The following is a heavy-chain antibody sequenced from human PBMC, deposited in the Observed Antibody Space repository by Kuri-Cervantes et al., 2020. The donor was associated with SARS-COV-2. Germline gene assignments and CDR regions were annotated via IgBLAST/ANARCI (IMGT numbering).Heavy chain of an antibody. J-gene: IGHJ3*02. CDR1: GFTFGSYG. D-gene: IGHD3-16*02. Sequence: LSLTCAASGFTFGSYGMHWVRQAPGKGLEWVSGISDCGGSTHYADSVKGRFIISRDISKNTLYLQMNSLRAEDTAVYYCKSDYVWGSYRPFNLDAFDIWGQGTMVTVSS. CDR2: ISDCGGST. V-gene: IGHV3-23*01. CDR3: KSDYVWGSYRPFNLDAFDI.